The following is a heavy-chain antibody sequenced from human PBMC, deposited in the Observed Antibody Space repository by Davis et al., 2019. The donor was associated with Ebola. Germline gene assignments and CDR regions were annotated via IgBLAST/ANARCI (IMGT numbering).Heavy chain of an antibody. D-gene: IGHD6-19*01. CDR2: INPNSGGT. CDR3: ARDNSGYYYYGMDV. J-gene: IGHJ6*02. Sequence: ASVKVSCKASGYTFTGYYMHWVRQAPGQGLEWMGWINPNSGGTNYAQKFQGRVTMTRDTSISTAYMELSRMRADDTAVYYCARDNSGYYYYGMDVWGQRTTVTVSS. V-gene: IGHV1-2*02. CDR1: GYTFTGYY.